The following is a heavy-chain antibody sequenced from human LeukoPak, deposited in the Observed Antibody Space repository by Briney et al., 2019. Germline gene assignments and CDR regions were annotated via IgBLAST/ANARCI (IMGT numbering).Heavy chain of an antibody. Sequence: GASVKVSCKVSGYTLTELSMHGVRQAPGKGLEWMGGFDPEDGETIYAQKFQGRVTMTEDTSTDTAYMELSSLRSEDTAVYYCATVAGTAYYFDYWGQGTLVTVSS. CDR2: FDPEDGET. CDR1: GYTLTELS. J-gene: IGHJ4*02. CDR3: ATVAGTAYYFDY. V-gene: IGHV1-24*01. D-gene: IGHD6-19*01.